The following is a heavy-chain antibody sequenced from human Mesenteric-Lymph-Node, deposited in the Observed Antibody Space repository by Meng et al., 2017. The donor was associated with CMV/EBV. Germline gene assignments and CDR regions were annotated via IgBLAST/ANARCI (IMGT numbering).Heavy chain of an antibody. CDR2: IYYSGST. CDR1: GGAISSSSYY. V-gene: IGHV4-39*01. J-gene: IGHJ5*02. Sequence: QLQLQESGPGLFKPSETLSLTCTVSGGAISSSSYYCGWIRQPPGKGLEWMVSIYYSGSTYYNPSLKSRVTISVDTSKNQFSLKLSSVTAADTAVYYCARPHYYGSGSSPWFDPWGQGTLVTVSS. CDR3: ARPHYYGSGSSPWFDP. D-gene: IGHD3-10*01.